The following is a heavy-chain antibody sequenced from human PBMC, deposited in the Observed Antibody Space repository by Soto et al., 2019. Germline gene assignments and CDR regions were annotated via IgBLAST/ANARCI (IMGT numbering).Heavy chain of an antibody. CDR1: GGPISSYY. J-gene: IGHJ3*02. V-gene: IGHV4-59*01. D-gene: IGHD3-22*01. CDR2: IYYSGST. CDR3: AREDYDSSAHDVFEI. Sequence: SATLSLTCTVSGGPISSYYWSWIRQPPGKGLEWIGYIYYSGSTNYNPSLKSRVTISVDTSKKQFSLKLSSVTAADTAVYYYAREDYDSSAHDVFEIWGQRSMVTVS.